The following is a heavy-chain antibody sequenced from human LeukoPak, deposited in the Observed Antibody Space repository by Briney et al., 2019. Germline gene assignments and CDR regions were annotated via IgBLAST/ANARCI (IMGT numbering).Heavy chain of an antibody. CDR2: IYSGGST. J-gene: IGHJ4*02. V-gene: IGHV3-66*01. Sequence: QPGGSLRLSCAASGFTVSSNYMSWVRQAPGKGLEWVSVIYSGGSTYYADSVKGRFTISRDNSKNTLYLQMNSLKTEAPAGFYFSSPLMAVAGTHGARDYWGQGTLVTVSS. CDR1: GFTVSSNY. D-gene: IGHD6-19*01. CDR3: SSPLMAVAGTHGARDY.